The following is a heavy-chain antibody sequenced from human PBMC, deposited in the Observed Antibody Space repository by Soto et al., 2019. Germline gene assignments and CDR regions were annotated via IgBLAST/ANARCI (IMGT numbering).Heavy chain of an antibody. J-gene: IGHJ5*02. CDR2: INHSGSS. CDR1: GGSFSGYY. D-gene: IGHD2-15*01. Sequence: SETLSLTCAVYGGSFSGYYWSWIRQPPGKGLEWIGEINHSGSSKYNPSLKSRVTISVDTSKNQFSLKLSSVTAADTAVYYCARGAISSYSTRRWFDPWGQGTLVTVSS. V-gene: IGHV4-34*01. CDR3: ARGAISSYSTRRWFDP.